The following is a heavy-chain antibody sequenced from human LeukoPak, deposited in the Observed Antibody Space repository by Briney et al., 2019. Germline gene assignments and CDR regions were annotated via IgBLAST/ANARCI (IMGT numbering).Heavy chain of an antibody. J-gene: IGHJ4*02. Sequence: SQTLSLTCDISGDSVSSNSAAWNWMRQSPSRGLEWLGRTYYRSKWYNDYAVSVKSRITIIPDTSKNQFSLQLNSVTPEDTAVYYCARAQGDSSGYWDCWGQGTLVTVSS. CDR2: TYYRSKWYN. CDR3: ARAQGDSSGYWDC. V-gene: IGHV6-1*01. D-gene: IGHD3-22*01. CDR1: GDSVSSNSAA.